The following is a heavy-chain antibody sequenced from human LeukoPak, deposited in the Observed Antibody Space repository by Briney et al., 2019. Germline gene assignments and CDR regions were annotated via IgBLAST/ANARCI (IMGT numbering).Heavy chain of an antibody. Sequence: GGSLRLSCAASGFTFSSYAMSWVRQPPGKGLEWVSAISGSGGSTYYADSVKGRFTISRNNSKNTLYLQMNSLRPASAAVYYCAKVGSRMVRGVINWFDPWGQGTLVTVSS. CDR2: ISGSGGST. J-gene: IGHJ5*02. V-gene: IGHV3-23*01. CDR3: AKVGSRMVRGVINWFDP. CDR1: GFTFSSYA. D-gene: IGHD3-10*01.